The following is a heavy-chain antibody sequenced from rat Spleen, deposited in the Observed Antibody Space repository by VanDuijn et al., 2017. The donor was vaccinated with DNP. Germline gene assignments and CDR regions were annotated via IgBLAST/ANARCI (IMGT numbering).Heavy chain of an antibody. Sequence: EVKLVESGGGLVQPGRSLKLSCAASGFNFNDYWMGWVRQAPGKGLEWIGQINKDSTTISYTPSLKDKFTISRSNAQNTLFLQMSKLGSADTAIYHCAKGPNYGGDSDYFDYWGQGVMVTVSS. CDR1: GFNFNDYW. V-gene: IGHV4-2*01. D-gene: IGHD1-11*01. CDR2: INKDSTTI. J-gene: IGHJ2*01. CDR3: AKGPNYGGDSDYFDY.